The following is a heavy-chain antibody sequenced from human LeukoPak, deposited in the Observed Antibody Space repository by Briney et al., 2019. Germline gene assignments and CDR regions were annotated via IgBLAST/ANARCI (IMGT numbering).Heavy chain of an antibody. Sequence: SETLSLTCNVAGGSIRSSSYYWGWIRQPPGKGLEWIGSIYYSGDNFYNPSLKSRVTISEDPSKNRFSLKLSSVTAADTAVYYCARDVSPGIAVADYYFDYWGQGTLVTVSS. V-gene: IGHV4-39*02. CDR1: GGSIRSSSYY. CDR2: IYYSGDN. CDR3: ARDVSPGIAVADYYFDY. D-gene: IGHD6-19*01. J-gene: IGHJ4*02.